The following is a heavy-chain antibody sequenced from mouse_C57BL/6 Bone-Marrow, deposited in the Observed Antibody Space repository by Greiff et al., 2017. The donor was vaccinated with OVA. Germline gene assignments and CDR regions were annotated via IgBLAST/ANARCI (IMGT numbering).Heavy chain of an antibody. CDR1: GYTFTSYW. CDR3: ARQITTPFDY. Sequence: QVQLQQPGAELVRPGSSVKLSCKASGYTFTSYWMDWVKQRPGQGLEWIGNIYPSDSETHYNQKFKDKATLTVDKSSSTAYMQLSILTSEDSAVYYCARQITTPFDYWGQGTTLTVSS. V-gene: IGHV1-61*01. CDR2: IYPSDSET. D-gene: IGHD1-1*01. J-gene: IGHJ2*01.